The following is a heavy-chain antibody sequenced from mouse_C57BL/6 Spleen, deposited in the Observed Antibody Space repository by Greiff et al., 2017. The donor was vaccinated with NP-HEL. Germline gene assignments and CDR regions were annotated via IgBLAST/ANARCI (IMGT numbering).Heavy chain of an antibody. CDR3: ARGRVRRSAMDY. Sequence: QVQLQQPGAELVKPGASVKMSCKASGYTFTSYWITWVKQRPGQGLEWIGDIYPGSGSTNYNEKFKSKATLTVDTSSSTAYMQLSSLTSEDSAVYYCARGRVRRSAMDYWGQGTSVTVSS. J-gene: IGHJ4*01. CDR1: GYTFTSYW. CDR2: IYPGSGST. D-gene: IGHD2-14*01. V-gene: IGHV1-55*01.